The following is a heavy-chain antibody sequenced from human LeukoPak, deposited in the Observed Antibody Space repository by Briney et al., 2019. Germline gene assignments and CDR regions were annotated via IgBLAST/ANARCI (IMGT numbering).Heavy chain of an antibody. CDR3: TTGYTMVRGAY. D-gene: IGHD3-10*01. Sequence: PGGSLRLSCAASGFTFSGSAVSWVRQAPGKGLEWVSAISGSGGSTYYADSVKGRFTISRDNSKNTLYLQMNSLKTEDTAVYYCTTGYTMVRGAYWGQGTLVTVSS. J-gene: IGHJ4*02. V-gene: IGHV3-23*01. CDR1: GFTFSGSA. CDR2: ISGSGGST.